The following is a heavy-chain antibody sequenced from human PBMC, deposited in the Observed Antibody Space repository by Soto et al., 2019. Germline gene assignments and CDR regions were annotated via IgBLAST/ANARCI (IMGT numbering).Heavy chain of an antibody. CDR3: ARNPTHYDILTGYYRYGMDV. CDR1: GYSFTSYW. D-gene: IGHD3-9*01. V-gene: IGHV5-10-1*01. CDR2: IDPSDSYT. Sequence: PGESLKISCKGSGYSFTSYWISWVRQMPGKGLEWMGRIDPSDSYTNYSPSFQGHVTISADKSISTAYLQWSSLKASDTAMYYCARNPTHYDILTGYYRYGMDVWGQGTTVTVSS. J-gene: IGHJ6*02.